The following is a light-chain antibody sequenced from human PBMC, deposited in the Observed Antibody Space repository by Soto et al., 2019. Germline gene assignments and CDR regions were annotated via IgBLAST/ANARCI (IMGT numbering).Light chain of an antibody. J-gene: IGKJ2*01. Sequence: DVQMTQSPSSLYASLGARVTIPCRASQTISLYLNWYQQKPGKAPKLLIATTSYLQNGVPSRFSGSRSGTDFSLTISSLQPEDFATYYCQQSYLVPETFGRGTKVDI. CDR3: QQSYLVPET. CDR2: TTS. CDR1: QTISLY. V-gene: IGKV1-39*01.